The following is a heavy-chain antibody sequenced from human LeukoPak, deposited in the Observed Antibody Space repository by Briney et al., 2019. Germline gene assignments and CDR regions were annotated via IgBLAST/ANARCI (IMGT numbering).Heavy chain of an antibody. D-gene: IGHD3-10*02. CDR3: AELGITMIGGV. Sequence: GGSLRLSCAASGLTFSSYSMNWVRQAPGKGLEWVSYISSSSSTIYYADSVKGRFTISRDNAKNSLYLQMNSLRAEDTAVYYCAELGITMIGGVWGKGTTVTISS. V-gene: IGHV3-48*01. J-gene: IGHJ6*04. CDR1: GLTFSSYS. CDR2: ISSSSSTI.